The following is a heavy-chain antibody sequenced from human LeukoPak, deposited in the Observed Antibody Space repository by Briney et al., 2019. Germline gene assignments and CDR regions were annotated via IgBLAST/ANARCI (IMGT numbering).Heavy chain of an antibody. Sequence: PGGSLRLSCAASAFTFSDYSMNWVRQAPGKGLEYVSAISSNGGSTYYADSVKGRFTISRDNSKNTLYLQMSSLRAEDTAVYYCVKDGAIDVVRGVISPFDYWGQGTLVTVSS. V-gene: IGHV3-64D*06. J-gene: IGHJ4*02. CDR1: AFTFSDYS. CDR3: VKDGAIDVVRGVISPFDY. D-gene: IGHD3-10*01. CDR2: ISSNGGST.